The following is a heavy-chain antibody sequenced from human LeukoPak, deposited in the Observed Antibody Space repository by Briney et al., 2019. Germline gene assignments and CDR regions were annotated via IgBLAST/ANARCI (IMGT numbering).Heavy chain of an antibody. CDR2: ISDSGDKT. V-gene: IGHV3-23*01. CDR3: AKDDLRREWVDAFDI. J-gene: IGHJ3*02. Sequence: GGSLRLSCAASAFIFSSFGMSWVRQAPGKGLEWVSLISDSGDKTYYADSVKGRFTISRDNSKNTLYLQMNSLRAEDTAVYYCAKDDLRREWVDAFDIWGQGTMVTVSS. CDR1: AFIFSSFG. D-gene: IGHD3-3*01.